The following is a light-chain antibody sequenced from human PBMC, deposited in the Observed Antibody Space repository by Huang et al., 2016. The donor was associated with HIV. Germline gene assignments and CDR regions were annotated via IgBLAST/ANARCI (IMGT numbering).Light chain of an antibody. Sequence: EIVLTQSPATLSLSPGERATLSCRASQSVSRYLAWYQQKPGQAPRLLIYDASKRATGIPARFSGSGSGTDFTLTISSLEPEDFAVYYCQQRSNWSFAFGPGTKVDIK. J-gene: IGKJ3*01. V-gene: IGKV3-11*01. CDR1: QSVSRY. CDR2: DAS. CDR3: QQRSNWSFA.